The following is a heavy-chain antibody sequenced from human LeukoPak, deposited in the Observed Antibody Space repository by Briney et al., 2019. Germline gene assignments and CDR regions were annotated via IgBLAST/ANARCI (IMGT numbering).Heavy chain of an antibody. D-gene: IGHD4-17*01. J-gene: IGHJ4*02. V-gene: IGHV3-69-1*01. CDR2: INTGETT. CDR1: GFNVGTYA. Sequence: GGSLRLSCAASGFNVGTYAMSWVRQAPGRGLEWVSCINTGETTFYADSVKGRFTISRDNAKNSLYLQMNSLRAEDTAVYYCARDPPYGDYDFYFDYWGQGTLVTVSS. CDR3: ARDPPYGDYDFYFDY.